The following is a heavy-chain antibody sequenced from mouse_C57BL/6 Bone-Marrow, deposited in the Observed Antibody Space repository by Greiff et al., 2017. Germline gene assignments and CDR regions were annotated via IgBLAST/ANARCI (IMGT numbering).Heavy chain of an antibody. D-gene: IGHD2-10*01. CDR2: IDPSDSYT. V-gene: IGHV1-69*01. CDR3: ARRDLLSYAMDY. J-gene: IGHJ4*01. Sequence: QVQLQQPGAELVMPGASVKLSCKASGYTFTSYWMHWVKQRPGQGLEWIGEIDPSDSYTNYNQKFKGKSKLTVDKSSSTAYMQLSSLTSEDSAVYYCARRDLLSYAMDYWGQGTSVTVSS. CDR1: GYTFTSYW.